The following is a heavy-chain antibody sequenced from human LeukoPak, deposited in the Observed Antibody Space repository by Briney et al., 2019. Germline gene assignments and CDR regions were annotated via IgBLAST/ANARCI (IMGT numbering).Heavy chain of an antibody. Sequence: PSETLSLTCSVSGGSISTNSWNWIRQPPGKGLEWIGSIYYSGSTYYNPSLKSRVTISVDTSKNQFSLKLSSVTAADTAVYYCARVGISTTGTDFWGQGTLVTVSS. J-gene: IGHJ4*02. CDR2: IYYSGST. V-gene: IGHV4-39*01. CDR3: ARVGISTTGTDF. D-gene: IGHD6-13*01. CDR1: GGSISTNS.